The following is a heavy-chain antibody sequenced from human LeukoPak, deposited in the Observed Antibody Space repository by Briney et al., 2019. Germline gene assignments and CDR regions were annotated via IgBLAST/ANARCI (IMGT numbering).Heavy chain of an antibody. J-gene: IGHJ4*02. D-gene: IGHD6-6*01. CDR2: IYPGDSDT. Sequence: GESLKISCKGSGYRFTSYWIGWVRPMPGKGLEWMGIIYPGDSDTRYSPSFQGQVTISVDKSINTAYLQWSRLKASDTAMYYCARQLAYSSSSPFDYWGQGTLVTVSS. CDR1: GYRFTSYW. V-gene: IGHV5-51*01. CDR3: ARQLAYSSSSPFDY.